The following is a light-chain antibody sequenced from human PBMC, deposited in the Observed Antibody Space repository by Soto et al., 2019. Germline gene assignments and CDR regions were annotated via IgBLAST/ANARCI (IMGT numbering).Light chain of an antibody. CDR3: CSSGGSPTYV. CDR1: SSNVGSYKL. CDR2: EVN. J-gene: IGLJ1*01. V-gene: IGLV2-23*02. Sequence: QSVLTQPASVSGSPGQSITISCTGTSSNVGSYKLVSWYQQHPGKAPKLMIFEVNKRPSGVSNRFSGSKSDNTASLTISGLKVEGEADYYCCSSGGSPTYVFGTGTKVTVL.